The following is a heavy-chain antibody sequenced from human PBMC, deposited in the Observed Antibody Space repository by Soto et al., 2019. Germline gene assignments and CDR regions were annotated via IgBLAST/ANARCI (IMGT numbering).Heavy chain of an antibody. CDR3: ARSLASWVNVFDF. CDR1: GFSLSTTGVG. J-gene: IGHJ3*01. Sequence: QITLKESGPTLMKPTQTLTLTCTYSGFSLSTTGVGVGWIRQPPGKALEWLAIVFWDDDKRYSLSLKNRLTITQDTSKNQVVFTMTNMDPADTATYYCARSLASWVNVFDFWGQGTLVTVSS. CDR2: VFWDDDK. V-gene: IGHV2-5*02.